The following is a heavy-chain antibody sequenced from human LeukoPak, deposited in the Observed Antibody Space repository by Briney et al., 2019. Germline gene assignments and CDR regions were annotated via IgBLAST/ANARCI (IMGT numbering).Heavy chain of an antibody. J-gene: IGHJ4*02. CDR3: ARGEMATREIVDY. Sequence: GASVKVSCKVVAYDFTGYHIHWVRLAPGQGLEWMGGIIPIFGTANYAQKFQGRVTITADESTSTAYMELSSLRSEDTAVYYCARGEMATREIVDYWDQGTLVTVSS. V-gene: IGHV1-69*13. CDR1: AYDFTGYH. D-gene: IGHD5-24*01. CDR2: IIPIFGTA.